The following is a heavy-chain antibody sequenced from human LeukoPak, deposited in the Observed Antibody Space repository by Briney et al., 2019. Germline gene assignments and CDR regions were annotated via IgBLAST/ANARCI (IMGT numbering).Heavy chain of an antibody. J-gene: IGHJ3*01. CDR1: GFTFTTYA. Sequence: GGSLRLSCAASGFTFTTYAISWVRQAPGKGLEWVSGISGGGDKAFYADSVNGRFTISRDNSENTVSLQMRSLRAEDTALYYCAKDVALAGTGGGFDVWGQGTRVAVSS. CDR2: ISGGGDKA. D-gene: IGHD6-19*01. CDR3: AKDVALAGTGGGFDV. V-gene: IGHV3-23*01.